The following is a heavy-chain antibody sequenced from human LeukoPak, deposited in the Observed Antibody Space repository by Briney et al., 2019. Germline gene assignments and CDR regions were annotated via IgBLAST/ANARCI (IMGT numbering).Heavy chain of an antibody. D-gene: IGHD5-18*01. Sequence: PSETLSLTCAVYGGSFSGYYWSWIRQPPGKGLEWIGEINHSGSTNYNPSLKSRVTISVDTSKNQFSLKLSSVTAADTAVYYCARRIQLWRYYFDYWGQGTLVTVSS. V-gene: IGHV4-34*01. CDR2: INHSGST. CDR3: ARRIQLWRYYFDY. CDR1: GGSFSGYY. J-gene: IGHJ4*02.